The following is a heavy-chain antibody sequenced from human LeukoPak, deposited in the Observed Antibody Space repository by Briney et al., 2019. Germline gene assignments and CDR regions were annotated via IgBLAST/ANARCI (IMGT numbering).Heavy chain of an antibody. Sequence: GGSLRLSCATSGFTFSSYAMSWVRQAPGKGLEWVSAISGSGDSTYYGDSVKGRFTISRDNSKNTLYLQMNSLRAEDTAVYYCAKTRPLDSSSWSHGDYWGQGTLVTVSS. CDR1: GFTFSSYA. V-gene: IGHV3-23*01. CDR2: ISGSGDST. J-gene: IGHJ4*02. D-gene: IGHD6-13*01. CDR3: AKTRPLDSSSWSHGDY.